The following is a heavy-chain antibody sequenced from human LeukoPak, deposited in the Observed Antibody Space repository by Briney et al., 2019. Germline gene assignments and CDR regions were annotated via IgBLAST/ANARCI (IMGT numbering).Heavy chain of an antibody. CDR3: ARLIRPTTLYSSGWYGRFNQYYMDV. CDR1: GGSFTGYY. CDR2: TKHIGST. V-gene: IGHV4-34*01. D-gene: IGHD6-19*01. Sequence: PSETLSLTCALYGGSFTGYYWRCIPAPLGKGLEWRGETKHIGSTNYTPSLKSRVTISVDTSKNQFALKLNSVTAADTAVYYCARLIRPTTLYSSGWYGRFNQYYMDVWGKGTTVTISS. J-gene: IGHJ6*03.